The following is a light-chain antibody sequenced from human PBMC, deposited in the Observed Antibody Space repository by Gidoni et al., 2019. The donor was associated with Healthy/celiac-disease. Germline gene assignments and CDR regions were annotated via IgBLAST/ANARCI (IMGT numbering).Light chain of an antibody. V-gene: IGLV2-14*01. CDR1: SSDVGGYNY. J-gene: IGLJ1*01. CDR2: EVS. CDR3: SSYTSSSTLKV. Sequence: QSALTQPASVSGSPGPSITISCTGTSSDVGGYNYVSWYQQHPGKAPKLMIYEVSNRPSGVSNRFSGSKSGNTASLTISGLQAEDEADYYCSSYTSSSTLKVFGTGTKVTVL.